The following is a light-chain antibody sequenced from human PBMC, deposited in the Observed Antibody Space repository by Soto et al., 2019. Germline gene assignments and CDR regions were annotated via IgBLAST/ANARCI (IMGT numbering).Light chain of an antibody. CDR3: LQRYSSPRT. Sequence: DIQMTQSPSSLSASVGDRVTITCRASQSINNYSNWYQQKPGKAPNFLIYTASTLQRGVPSRFSGSGSGTDFTLTISSLQPEDFATYYCLQRYSSPRTFGGGTKVEIK. V-gene: IGKV1-39*01. CDR2: TAS. J-gene: IGKJ4*01. CDR1: QSINNY.